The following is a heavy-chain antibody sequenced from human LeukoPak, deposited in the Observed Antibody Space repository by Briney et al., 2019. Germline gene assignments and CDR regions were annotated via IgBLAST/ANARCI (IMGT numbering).Heavy chain of an antibody. CDR2: ISYDGSNK. D-gene: IGHD6-19*01. CDR1: GFTFSSYV. V-gene: IGHV3-30*04. CDR3: ARGGIAVAGIDFRWFDP. Sequence: PGGSLRLSCAASGFTFSSYVMHWVRQAPGKGLEGVAVISYDGSNKYYADSVKGRFTISRDNSKNTLYLQMNSLRVEDTAVYYCARGGIAVAGIDFRWFDPWGQGTLVTVYS. J-gene: IGHJ5*02.